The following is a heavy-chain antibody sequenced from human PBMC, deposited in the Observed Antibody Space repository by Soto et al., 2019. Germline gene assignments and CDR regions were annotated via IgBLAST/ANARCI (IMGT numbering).Heavy chain of an antibody. Sequence: QVQLQESGPGLVKPSETLSLTCTVSGGSISSYYWSWIRQPPGKGLEWIGYIYYSGSTNYNPSLKSRVTISVDTSKNQFSLKLSTVTAADTAVYYCARHVQGCSSTSCDVDYWGQGTLVTVSS. CDR3: ARHVQGCSSTSCDVDY. J-gene: IGHJ4*02. CDR2: IYYSGST. V-gene: IGHV4-59*08. CDR1: GGSISSYY. D-gene: IGHD2-2*01.